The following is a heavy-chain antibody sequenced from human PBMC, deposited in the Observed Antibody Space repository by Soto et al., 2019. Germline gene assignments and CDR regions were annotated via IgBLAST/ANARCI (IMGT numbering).Heavy chain of an antibody. CDR3: ARNVGRYYDSSPAGHLDF. V-gene: IGHV4-4*02. CDR1: GASITSSHW. D-gene: IGHD3-22*01. J-gene: IGHJ4*02. Sequence: SETLSLTCTVSAVSGASITSSHWWSWVRQPPGKGLEWIGEIHHSGSTNYNPSLKSRVTLSVDKSKNQFYLKMRSVTAADTALYYWARNVGRYYDSSPAGHLDFRGQGTLVIVSS. CDR2: IHHSGST.